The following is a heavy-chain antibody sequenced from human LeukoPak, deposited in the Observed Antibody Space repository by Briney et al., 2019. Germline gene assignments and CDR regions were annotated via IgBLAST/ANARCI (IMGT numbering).Heavy chain of an antibody. Sequence: GGSLRLSCAASGFTFSRNWMHWVRQAPGKGLVWVSRISSDGSSTTYADSVKGRFIISRDNAKKTLYLQMNSPRVEDTAVYYCVRESEYFDWLLDYWGQGTLVTVSS. V-gene: IGHV3-74*01. J-gene: IGHJ4*02. D-gene: IGHD3-9*01. CDR3: VRESEYFDWLLDY. CDR1: GFTFSRNW. CDR2: ISSDGSST.